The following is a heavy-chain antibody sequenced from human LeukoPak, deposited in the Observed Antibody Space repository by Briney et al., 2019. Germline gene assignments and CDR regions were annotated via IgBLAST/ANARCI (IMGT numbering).Heavy chain of an antibody. Sequence: GRSLRLSCAVSGFTFSSYTMHWVRQAPMKGLEWVSSISTSATYTYYADSVKGRFSVSRDNAKNSLYLQMNSLRAEDTAVYFCARDLEDYNNYGEMAIWGQGTLVTVSS. V-gene: IGHV3-21*01. CDR2: ISTSATYT. CDR3: ARDLEDYNNYGEMAI. D-gene: IGHD4-11*01. J-gene: IGHJ4*02. CDR1: GFTFSSYT.